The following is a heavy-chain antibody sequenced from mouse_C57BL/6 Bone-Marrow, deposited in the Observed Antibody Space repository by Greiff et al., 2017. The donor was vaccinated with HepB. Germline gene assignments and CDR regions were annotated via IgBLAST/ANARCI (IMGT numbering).Heavy chain of an antibody. CDR1: GYTFTSYW. CDR2: IDPSDSET. Sequence: VQLQQPGAELVRPGSSVKLSCKASGYTFTSYWMHWVKQRPIQGLEWIGNIDPSDSETHYNQKFKDKATLTVDKSSSTAYMQLSSLTSEDSAVYYCAREGNGNYPMDYWGQGTSVTVSS. V-gene: IGHV1-52*01. D-gene: IGHD2-1*01. CDR3: AREGNGNYPMDY. J-gene: IGHJ4*01.